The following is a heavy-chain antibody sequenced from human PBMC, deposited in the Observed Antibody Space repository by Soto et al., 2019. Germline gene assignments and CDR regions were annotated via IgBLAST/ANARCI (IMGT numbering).Heavy chain of an antibody. D-gene: IGHD5-12*01. CDR2: IKSKTDGGTT. Sequence: GGSLRLSCAASGITFSNAWMNWVRQAPGKGLEWVGRIKSKTDGGTTDYAAPVKGRFTISRDDSKNTLYLQMNSLKTEDTAVYYCTTDPKWLRFPVLWGQGTLVTVSS. J-gene: IGHJ4*02. V-gene: IGHV3-15*07. CDR1: GITFSNAW. CDR3: TTDPKWLRFPVL.